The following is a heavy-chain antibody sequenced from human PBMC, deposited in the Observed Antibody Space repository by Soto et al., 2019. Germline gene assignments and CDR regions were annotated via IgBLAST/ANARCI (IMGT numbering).Heavy chain of an antibody. Sequence: SETLSLTCALYGGSFDGYYWSWIRQSPGKGLEWIGYIYYSGSTYYNPSLKSRVTISVDTSKNQFSLKLSSVTAAGTAVYYCARERILGNYYYYGMAVWGQGTTVTVSS. CDR2: IYYSGST. V-gene: IGHV4-59*06. J-gene: IGHJ6*02. CDR1: GGSFDGYY. CDR3: ARERILGNYYYYGMAV. D-gene: IGHD1-26*01.